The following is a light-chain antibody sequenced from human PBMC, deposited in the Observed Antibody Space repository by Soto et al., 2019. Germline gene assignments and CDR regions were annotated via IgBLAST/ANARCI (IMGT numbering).Light chain of an antibody. CDR1: SSDVGGYNY. V-gene: IGLV2-11*01. Sequence: QSALTQPRSVSVSPGQSVTLSCTGTSSDVGGYNYVSWYQQQPGKAPKLMICDVSKRPSGVPDRFSGSKSGNTASLTISGLQADDEADYYCCSYAGSYTVLFGGGTKLTVL. J-gene: IGLJ2*01. CDR3: CSYAGSYTVL. CDR2: DVS.